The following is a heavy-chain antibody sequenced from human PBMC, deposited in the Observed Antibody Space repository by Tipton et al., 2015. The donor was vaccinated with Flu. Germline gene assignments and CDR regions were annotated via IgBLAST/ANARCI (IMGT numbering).Heavy chain of an antibody. CDR2: INSDGSST. V-gene: IGHV3-74*01. D-gene: IGHD3-22*01. Sequence: SLRLSCAASGFTFSSYWMHWVRQAPGKGLVWVSRINSDGSSTSYADSVKGRFTISRDNAKNTLYLQMNSLRAEDTAVYYCARDATYYYDSSGYYFLYYYGMDVWGQGTTVTVSS. CDR3: ARDATYYYDSSGYYFLYYYGMDV. J-gene: IGHJ6*02. CDR1: GFTFSSYW.